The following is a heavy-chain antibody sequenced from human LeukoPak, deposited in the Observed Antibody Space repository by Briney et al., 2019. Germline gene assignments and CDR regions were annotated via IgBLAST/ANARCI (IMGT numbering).Heavy chain of an antibody. CDR3: ARFFGQYESSSPEY. D-gene: IGHD3-22*01. CDR1: GFSFDDYG. CDR2: INWNGGST. Sequence: GGSLRLSCAASGFSFDDYGMTWVRQAPGKGLEWVCGINWNGGSTSYADSVKGRFTISRDNARGSLSLQMNSLRAEDTAFYYCARFFGQYESSSPEYWGQGTLVTVSS. V-gene: IGHV3-20*04. J-gene: IGHJ4*02.